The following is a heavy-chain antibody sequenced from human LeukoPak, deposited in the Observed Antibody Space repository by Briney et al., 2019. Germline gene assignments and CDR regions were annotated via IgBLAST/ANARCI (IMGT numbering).Heavy chain of an antibody. V-gene: IGHV4-59*01. Sequence: SETLSLTCTVSGGSISSYYWSWIRQPPGKGLEWIGYIYYSGSTNYNPSLKSRVTISVDTSKNQFSLKLSSVTAADTAVYYCARDTYYYDSIGYLRSLNYGMDVWGQGTTVTVSS. CDR1: GGSISSYY. CDR2: IYYSGST. CDR3: ARDTYYYDSIGYLRSLNYGMDV. D-gene: IGHD3-22*01. J-gene: IGHJ6*02.